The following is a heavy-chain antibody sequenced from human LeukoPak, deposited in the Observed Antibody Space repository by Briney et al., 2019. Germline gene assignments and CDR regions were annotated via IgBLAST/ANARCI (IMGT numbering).Heavy chain of an antibody. CDR1: GFTFSSYA. CDR2: IYSGGST. V-gene: IGHV3-66*01. CDR3: ARDRTPWDDSSGYYDY. Sequence: GGSLRLSCAASGFTFSSYAMSWVRQAPGKGLEWVSVIYSGGSTYYADSVKGRFTISRDNSKNTLYLQMNSLRAEDTAVYYCARDRTPWDDSSGYYDYWGQGTLVTVSS. J-gene: IGHJ4*02. D-gene: IGHD3-22*01.